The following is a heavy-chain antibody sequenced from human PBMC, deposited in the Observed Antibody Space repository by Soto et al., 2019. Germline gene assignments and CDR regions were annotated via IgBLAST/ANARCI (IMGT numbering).Heavy chain of an antibody. CDR1: GFTFSDYY. CDR2: ISSSGSTI. CDR3: ARDQRRVYYDFWSGPREDGDV. V-gene: IGHV3-11*01. D-gene: IGHD3-3*01. Sequence: QVQLVESGGGLVKPGGSLRLSCAASGFTFSDYYMSWIRQAPGKGLEWVSYISSSGSTIYYADSVKGRFTISRDNAKNSLYLQMNSLRAEDTAVYYCARDQRRVYYDFWSGPREDGDVWGQGTTVTVSS. J-gene: IGHJ6*02.